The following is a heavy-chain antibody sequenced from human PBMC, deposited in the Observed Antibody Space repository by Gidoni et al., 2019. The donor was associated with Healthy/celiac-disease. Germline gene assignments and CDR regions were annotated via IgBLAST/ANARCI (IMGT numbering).Heavy chain of an antibody. CDR3: ARHRIAVAGLGYYYYGMDV. J-gene: IGHJ6*02. CDR2: IDWDDDK. V-gene: IGHV2-70*15. CDR1: GFSLRTSGMC. D-gene: IGHD6-19*01. Sequence: QVTLRESGPALVKPTQTLTLTCTFSGFSLRTSGMCVSWIRQPPGKDLEWLERIDWDDDKYYSTSLKTRLTISKDTSKNQVVLTMTNMDPVDTATYYCARHRIAVAGLGYYYYGMDVWGQGTTVTVSS.